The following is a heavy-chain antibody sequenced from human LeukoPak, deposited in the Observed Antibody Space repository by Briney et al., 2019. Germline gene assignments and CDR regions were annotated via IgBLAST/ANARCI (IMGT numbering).Heavy chain of an antibody. CDR2: IYYSGST. CDR1: GGSISSYY. Sequence: PSETLSLTCTVSGGSISSYYWSWIRQPPGKGLEWIGCIYYSGSTDYNPSLKSRVTISVDTSKNQFSLKLSSVTAADTAVYYCARHFTTMIVVDHDAFDIWGQGTMVTVSS. V-gene: IGHV4-59*08. J-gene: IGHJ3*02. CDR3: ARHFTTMIVVDHDAFDI. D-gene: IGHD3-22*01.